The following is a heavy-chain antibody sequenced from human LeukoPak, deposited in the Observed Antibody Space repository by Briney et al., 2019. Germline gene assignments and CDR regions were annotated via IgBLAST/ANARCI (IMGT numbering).Heavy chain of an antibody. CDR1: GYTFTSYY. J-gene: IGHJ4*02. V-gene: IGHV1-46*01. CDR3: ARDLGRFATPPDFDY. Sequence: ASVKVSCKASGYTFTSYYMHWVRQAPGQGLEWMGIINPSGGSTSYAQKFQGRVTMTRDTSTSTVYMELSSLRSEDTAVYYCARDLGRFATPPDFDYWGQGTLVTVSS. D-gene: IGHD3-10*01. CDR2: INPSGGST.